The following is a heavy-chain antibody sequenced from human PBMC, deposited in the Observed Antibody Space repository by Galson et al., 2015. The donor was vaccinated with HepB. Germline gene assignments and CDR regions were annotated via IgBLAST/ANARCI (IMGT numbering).Heavy chain of an antibody. D-gene: IGHD6-13*01. CDR1: GGSISSGGYS. Sequence: TLSLTCAVSGGSISSGGYSWSWIRQPPGKGLEWIGYIYHSGSTYYNPSLKSRVTISVDRSKNQFSLKLSSVTAADTAVYYCARAPGIAAAGTDYYFDYWGQGTLVTVSS. V-gene: IGHV4-30-2*01. CDR3: ARAPGIAAAGTDYYFDY. J-gene: IGHJ4*02. CDR2: IYHSGST.